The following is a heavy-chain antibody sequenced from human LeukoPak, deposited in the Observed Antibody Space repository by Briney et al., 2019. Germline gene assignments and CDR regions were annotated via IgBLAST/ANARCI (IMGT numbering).Heavy chain of an antibody. D-gene: IGHD5-18*01. J-gene: IGHJ5*02. V-gene: IGHV3-11*01. Sequence: PGGSLRLSCAVSGFTFSDYYMSWIRQAPGKGLEWVSYISSSGSTIYYADSVKGRFTISRDNAKNSLHLQMNSLRAEDTAVYYCARKGYSYGFVNWFDPWGQGTLVTVSS. CDR2: ISSSGSTI. CDR1: GFTFSDYY. CDR3: ARKGYSYGFVNWFDP.